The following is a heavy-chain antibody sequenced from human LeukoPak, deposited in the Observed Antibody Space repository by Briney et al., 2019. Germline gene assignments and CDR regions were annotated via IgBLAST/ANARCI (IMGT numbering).Heavy chain of an antibody. D-gene: IGHD3-10*01. CDR3: ARGLKGILLWFGEGDMDV. Sequence: ASVKVSCKASGYTFTSYAMNWVRQAPGQGLEWMGWINPNSGGTNYAQKFQGRVTMTRDTSISTAYMELSRLRSDDTAVYYCARGLKGILLWFGEGDMDVWGKGTTVTISS. J-gene: IGHJ6*03. V-gene: IGHV1-2*02. CDR1: GYTFTSYA. CDR2: INPNSGGT.